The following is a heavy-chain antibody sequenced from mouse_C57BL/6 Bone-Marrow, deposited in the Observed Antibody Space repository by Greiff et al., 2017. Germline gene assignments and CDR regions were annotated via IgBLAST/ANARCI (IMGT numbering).Heavy chain of an antibody. Sequence: QVQLQQSGAELARPGASVKLSCKASGYTFTSYGISWVKQRTGQGLEWIGEIYPRSGNTYYNEKFKGKATLTADKSSSTAYMELRSLTSEDSAVYFCARQRLSKRGYAMDYWGQGTSVTVSS. CDR3: ARQRLSKRGYAMDY. CDR2: IYPRSGNT. V-gene: IGHV1-81*01. D-gene: IGHD1-3*01. J-gene: IGHJ4*01. CDR1: GYTFTSYG.